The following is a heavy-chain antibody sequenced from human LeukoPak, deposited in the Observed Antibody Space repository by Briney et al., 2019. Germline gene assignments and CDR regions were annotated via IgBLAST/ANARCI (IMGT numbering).Heavy chain of an antibody. J-gene: IGHJ4*02. D-gene: IGHD5-24*01. CDR1: GFTFSSYW. V-gene: IGHV3-7*01. CDR3: ASISSSRDGYKGIDY. Sequence: PGGSLRLSCAASGFTFSSYWMSWVRQAPGKGLEWVATKKQDGSEKYYVDSVKGRFTISRDNAKNSLYLQMNSLRAEDTAVYYCASISSSRDGYKGIDYWGQGTLVTVSS. CDR2: KKQDGSEK.